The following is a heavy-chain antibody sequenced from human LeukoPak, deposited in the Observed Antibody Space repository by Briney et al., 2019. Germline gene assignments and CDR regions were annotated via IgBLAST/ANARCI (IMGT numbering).Heavy chain of an antibody. Sequence: GGSLRLSCAASGFTFSSYGMHWVRQAPGKGLEWVAVISYDGSNKYYADSVKGRFTISRDNSKNTLYLQMNSLRAEDTAVYYCAKVESGYYSYYYYGMDVWGQGTTVTVSS. J-gene: IGHJ6*02. D-gene: IGHD3-3*01. CDR2: ISYDGSNK. CDR1: GFTFSSYG. CDR3: AKVESGYYSYYYYGMDV. V-gene: IGHV3-30*18.